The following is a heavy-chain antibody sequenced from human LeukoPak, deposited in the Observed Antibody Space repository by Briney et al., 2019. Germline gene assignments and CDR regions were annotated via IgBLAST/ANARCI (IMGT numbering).Heavy chain of an antibody. J-gene: IGHJ4*02. Sequence: GGSLRLSCAAPGFTFSSYSMNWVRQAPGKGLEWVSSISSSSSYIYYADSAKGRFTISRDNAKNSLYLQMNSLRAEDTAVYYCATVNCGGDCYSPSYFDYWGQGALVTVSS. CDR1: GFTFSSYS. CDR2: ISSSSSYI. D-gene: IGHD2-21*02. V-gene: IGHV3-21*01. CDR3: ATVNCGGDCYSPSYFDY.